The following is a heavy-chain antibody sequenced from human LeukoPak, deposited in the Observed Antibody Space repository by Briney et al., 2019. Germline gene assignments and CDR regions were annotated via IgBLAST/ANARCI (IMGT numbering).Heavy chain of an antibody. CDR3: ARLVGCGSTNRYSPDNWFDP. V-gene: IGHV1-8*01. CDR2: MNPNGGST. CDR1: GYTFTSYD. D-gene: IGHD2-2*01. Sequence: GASVKVSCKASGYTFTSYDINWVRQAPGQGLEWMGWMNPNGGSTDSAQKFQGRVTMTRNTSISTAYSELSGLGSEDTAVYYCARLVGCGSTNRYSPDNWFDPWGQGTLVIVSS. J-gene: IGHJ5*02.